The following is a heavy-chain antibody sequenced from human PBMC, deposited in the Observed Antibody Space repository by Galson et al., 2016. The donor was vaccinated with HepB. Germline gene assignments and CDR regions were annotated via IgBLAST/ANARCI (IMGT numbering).Heavy chain of an antibody. J-gene: IGHJ4*02. D-gene: IGHD2/OR15-2a*01. CDR1: GFLFRSYG. V-gene: IGHV3-30*18. CDR3: AKRHEYCPPVGCSVDY. CDR2: DSMDGRRK. Sequence: SLRLSCAGSGFLFRSYGMHWVRQAPGKGPEWVAADSMDGRRKFYSDSVKGRFTISRDNSNNMLFLQMDSLRPDDTAVYYCAKRHEYCPPVGCSVDYWGQGTLVSVSS.